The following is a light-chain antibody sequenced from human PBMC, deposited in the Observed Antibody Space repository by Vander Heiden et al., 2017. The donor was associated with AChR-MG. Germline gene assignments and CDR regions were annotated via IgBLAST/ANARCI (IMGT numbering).Light chain of an antibody. V-gene: IGKV3-20*01. Sequence: ESVLTQSPGTLSLSPGERATLSCRASRSLTSSFLACYQQKPGQAPRLLIYLASSRATGIPDRFSGSGSGTDFTLPISRLKPKDFAVYYCQQYESSPLTFGGGTKVAIK. CDR3: QQYESSPLT. CDR2: LAS. J-gene: IGKJ4*01. CDR1: RSLTSSF.